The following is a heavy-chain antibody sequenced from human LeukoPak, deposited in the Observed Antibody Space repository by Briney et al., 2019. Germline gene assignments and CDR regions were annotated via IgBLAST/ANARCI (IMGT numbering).Heavy chain of an antibody. CDR2: INPSGGST. CDR3: ARVELYDSYLRNDDAFDI. CDR1: GYTFTSYG. Sequence: GASVKVSCKASGYTFTSYGISWVRQAPGQGLEWMGIINPSGGSTSYAQKFQGRVTMTRDTSTSTLYMELSSLRSEDTAVYYCARVELYDSYLRNDDAFDIWGQGTMVTVSS. D-gene: IGHD3-22*01. J-gene: IGHJ3*02. V-gene: IGHV1-46*01.